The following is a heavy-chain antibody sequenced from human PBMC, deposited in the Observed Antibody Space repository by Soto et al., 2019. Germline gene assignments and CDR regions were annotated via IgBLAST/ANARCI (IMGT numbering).Heavy chain of an antibody. J-gene: IGHJ4*02. CDR1: GFTFSSYA. CDR3: ASPRLSSDGTTPIDY. Sequence: QVQLVESGGGVVQPGRSLRLSCAASGFTFSSYAMHWVRKAPGKGLEWVAVISSDGSNKYYADSVKGRFTISRDNSKNTLYLQINSLRAEDTAVYYCASPRLSSDGTTPIDYWGQGTLVTVSS. D-gene: IGHD1-1*01. CDR2: ISSDGSNK. V-gene: IGHV3-30-3*01.